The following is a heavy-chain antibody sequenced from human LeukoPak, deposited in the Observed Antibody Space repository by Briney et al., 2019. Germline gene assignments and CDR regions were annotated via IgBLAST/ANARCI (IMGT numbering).Heavy chain of an antibody. Sequence: ASVKVSCTASGYTFTSYYMHWVRQAPGQGREWMGRINPRGGSTSYAQTFPGRVTMTREMSTSAVYMELSGLRSEGTAVYYCARVTSCLAAGTCLHDDFVYWGQGNLVTLSS. CDR3: ARVTSCLAAGTCLHDDFVY. CDR2: INPRGGST. J-gene: IGHJ4*02. V-gene: IGHV1-46*01. D-gene: IGHD6-13*01. CDR1: GYTFTSYY.